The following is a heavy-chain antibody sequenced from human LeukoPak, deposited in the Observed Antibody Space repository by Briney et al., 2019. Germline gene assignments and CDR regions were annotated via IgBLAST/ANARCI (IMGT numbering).Heavy chain of an antibody. Sequence: PGGSLRLSCAASGFTFSSYAMHWVRQAPGKGLEWVAVISYDGSNKYYADSVKGRFTISRDNSKNTLYLQMNSLRAEDTAVYYCARDPTAMAPRTNPYYFDYWGQGTLVTVSS. CDR3: ARDPTAMAPRTNPYYFDY. J-gene: IGHJ4*02. D-gene: IGHD5-18*01. V-gene: IGHV3-30*04. CDR2: ISYDGSNK. CDR1: GFTFSSYA.